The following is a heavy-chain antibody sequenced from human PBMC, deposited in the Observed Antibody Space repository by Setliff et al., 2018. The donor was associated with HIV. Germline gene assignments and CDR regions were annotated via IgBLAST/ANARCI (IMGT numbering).Heavy chain of an antibody. J-gene: IGHJ3*02. CDR3: ARASMGSAMVQDVLDI. Sequence: PSETLSLTCTVSGDSISSDDYYWSWVRQPPGKGLEWIGYIYYSGTTYYSPSLKSRVTISLKTSKNQFSLKLSSVTAADTAVYYCARASMGSAMVQDVLDIWGQGTMVTVSS. D-gene: IGHD5-18*01. CDR2: IYYSGTT. CDR1: GDSISSDDYY. V-gene: IGHV4-30-4*08.